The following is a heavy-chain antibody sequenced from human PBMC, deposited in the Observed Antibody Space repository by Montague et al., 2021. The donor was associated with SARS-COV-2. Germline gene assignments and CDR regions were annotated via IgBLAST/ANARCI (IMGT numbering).Heavy chain of an antibody. CDR2: MYDSGST. CDR1: GDSISNGGYY. CDR3: ARGDGVVVAAPYI. D-gene: IGHD2-15*01. V-gene: IGHV4-31*03. J-gene: IGHJ3*02. Sequence: TLSLTCTVSGDSISNGGYYCSWIRQHPGKGLEWIGYMYDSGSTYYNPSLTSRVTMSLDTSKNQFSLKLSSVTAADTAVYYCARGDGVVVAAPYIWGQETMVTVSS.